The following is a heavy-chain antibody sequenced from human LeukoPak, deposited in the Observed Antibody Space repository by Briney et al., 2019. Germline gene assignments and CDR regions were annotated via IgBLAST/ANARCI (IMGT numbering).Heavy chain of an antibody. D-gene: IGHD4-17*01. CDR3: ASDYGDLQGLLDY. CDR1: GFTFSSYS. CDR2: ISSNGGTT. J-gene: IGHJ4*02. V-gene: IGHV3-64*02. Sequence: GXXLRLSCAASGFTFSSYSMNWVRQAPGKGLEYVSAISSNGGTTYYADSVKGRFTISRDNSKNTLYLQMGSLIAEYMAVYYCASDYGDLQGLLDYWGQGTLVTVSS.